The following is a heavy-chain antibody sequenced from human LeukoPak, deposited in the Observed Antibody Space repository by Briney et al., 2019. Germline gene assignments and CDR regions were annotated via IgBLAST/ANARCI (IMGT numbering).Heavy chain of an antibody. D-gene: IGHD3-9*01. CDR1: GFTFSSYA. CDR2: ISYDGSNK. CDR3: AREGDDILTGYSADDAFDI. V-gene: IGHV3-30*04. J-gene: IGHJ3*02. Sequence: PGGSLRLSCAASGFTFSSYAMHWVRQAPGKGLEWVAVISYDGSNKYYADSVKGRFTISRDNSKNTLYLQMNSLRAEDTAVYYCAREGDDILTGYSADDAFDIWGQGTMVTVSS.